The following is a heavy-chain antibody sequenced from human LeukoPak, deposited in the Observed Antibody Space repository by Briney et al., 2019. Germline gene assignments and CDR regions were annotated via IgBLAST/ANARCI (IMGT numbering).Heavy chain of an antibody. CDR2: LYSDGNT. D-gene: IGHD1-14*01. CDR3: ARGVEPLAANTLAY. V-gene: IGHV3-53*01. Sequence: GGSLRLSCAAPGFTVITNDMTWVRQAPGKGLQWVSVLYSDGNTKYADSVQGRFTISRDNSKNTLYLEMNSLSPDDTAVYYCARGVEPLAANTLAYWGQGTLVTVSS. J-gene: IGHJ4*02. CDR1: GFTVITND.